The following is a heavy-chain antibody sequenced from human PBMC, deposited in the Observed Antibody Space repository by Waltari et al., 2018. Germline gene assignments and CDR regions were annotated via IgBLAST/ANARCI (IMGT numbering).Heavy chain of an antibody. CDR3: AKDSYSSGWTISDY. CDR1: GLSFSTYG. D-gene: IGHD6-19*01. J-gene: IGHJ4*02. Sequence: ELQLLASGGGLVQPGGSLRLSCTASGLSFSTYGMTWLRQAPGKGLEWVSSISPNSSSTYYADAVKGRFTISRDNSKSTVILQLSSLRAEDTAVYYCAKDSYSSGWTISDYWGQGTLVTVSS. CDR2: ISPNSSST. V-gene: IGHV3-23*01.